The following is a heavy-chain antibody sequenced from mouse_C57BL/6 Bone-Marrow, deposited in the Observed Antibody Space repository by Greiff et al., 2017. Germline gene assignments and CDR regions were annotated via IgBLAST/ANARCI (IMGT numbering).Heavy chain of an antibody. Sequence: DVKLVESGGGLVQPGGSLKLSCAASGFTFSDYYMYWVRQTPEKRLEWVAYISNGGGSTYYPDTVKGRFTISRDNAKNTLYRQMSRLKSEDTAMYYCARVYSNYGAMDYWGQGTSVTVSS. CDR2: ISNGGGST. CDR1: GFTFSDYY. D-gene: IGHD2-5*01. V-gene: IGHV5-12*01. CDR3: ARVYSNYGAMDY. J-gene: IGHJ4*01.